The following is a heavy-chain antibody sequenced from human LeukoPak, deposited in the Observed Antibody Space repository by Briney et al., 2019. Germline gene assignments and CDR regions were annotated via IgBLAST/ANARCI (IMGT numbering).Heavy chain of an antibody. CDR3: AREEYSSSSYYYFDY. CDR1: GGSISSGSYY. D-gene: IGHD6-6*01. J-gene: IGHJ4*02. V-gene: IGHV4-61*02. CDR2: IYTSGST. Sequence: SETLSLTCTVSGGSISSGSYYWSWIRQPAGKGLEWIGRIYTSGSTNYNPSLKSRVTISVDTSKNQFSLKLSSVTAADTAVYYCAREEYSSSSYYYFDYWGQGTLVTVSS.